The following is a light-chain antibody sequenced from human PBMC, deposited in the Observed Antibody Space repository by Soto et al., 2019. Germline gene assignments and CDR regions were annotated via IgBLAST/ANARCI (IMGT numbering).Light chain of an antibody. CDR3: QESDAFPYT. J-gene: IGKJ4*01. CDR2: AAS. CDR1: QSISNY. Sequence: DIQMTQSPSSLSASIGDRVTITWRAGQSISNYLNWYQQKPGKAPNLLIYAASRLESGVPSRFSGSGSGTDFTLTISSLQPEDFATYYCQESDAFPYTFGGGTKVDIK. V-gene: IGKV1-39*01.